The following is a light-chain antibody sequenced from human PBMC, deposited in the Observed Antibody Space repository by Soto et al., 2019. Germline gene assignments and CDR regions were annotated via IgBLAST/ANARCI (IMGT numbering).Light chain of an antibody. CDR1: SSNIGGNT. Sequence: SALTQSASASVTPGQRVTISFSEGSSNIGGNTVNWYQQLPGTAPKLLIYSNNQRPSGVPDRFSGSKSGTSASLAISGLQSEDEADYYCAAWDDSLNGYVFGTGTKVTVL. V-gene: IGLV1-44*01. CDR2: SNN. J-gene: IGLJ1*01. CDR3: AAWDDSLNGYV.